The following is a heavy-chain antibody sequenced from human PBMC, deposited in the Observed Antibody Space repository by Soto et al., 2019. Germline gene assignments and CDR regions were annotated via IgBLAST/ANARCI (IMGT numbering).Heavy chain of an antibody. Sequence: QVQLVESGGGVVQPGRSLRLSCAASGSTFSSYGMHWVRQAPGKGLEWVAVISYDGSNKHYADSVKGRFTISRDNSKNTLYLQMNSQRAEDTAVYYCAQDTYYHDSSGYYVFDYWGQGTLVTVSS. CDR2: ISYDGSNK. J-gene: IGHJ4*02. V-gene: IGHV3-30*18. D-gene: IGHD3-22*01. CDR1: GSTFSSYG. CDR3: AQDTYYHDSSGYYVFDY.